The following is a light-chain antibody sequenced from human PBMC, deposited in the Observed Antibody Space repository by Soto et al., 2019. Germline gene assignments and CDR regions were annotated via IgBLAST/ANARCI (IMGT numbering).Light chain of an antibody. V-gene: IGKV3-15*01. CDR3: QQHNNWPRT. CDR1: QSVSSN. CDR2: GAS. J-gene: IGKJ1*01. Sequence: EIVMTQSPATLSVSPGERATLSCRASQSVSSNLAWYQQKPGQAPRLLIYGASTRATGIPARFSGSGSGTEFTLTISSLQSVDFAVYYCQQHNNWPRTFGQGTKVEIK.